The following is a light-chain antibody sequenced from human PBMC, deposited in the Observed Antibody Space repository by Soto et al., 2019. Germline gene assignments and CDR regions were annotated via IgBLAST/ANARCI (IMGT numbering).Light chain of an antibody. Sequence: SYELTQPPSVSVAPGQTATITCGGSNIGVKSVHWYQQRPGQAPILAVYDDSARPSGITERFSGSNSGNTATLTISRVEAGDEADYYCQVWHNKNDQWIFGGGTKPTVL. V-gene: IGLV3-21*02. J-gene: IGLJ2*01. CDR2: DDS. CDR1: NIGVKS. CDR3: QVWHNKNDQWI.